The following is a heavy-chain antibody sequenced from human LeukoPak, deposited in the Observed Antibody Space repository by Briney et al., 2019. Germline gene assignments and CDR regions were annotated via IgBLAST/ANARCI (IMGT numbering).Heavy chain of an antibody. CDR2: IYYSGST. D-gene: IGHD3-10*01. Sequence: SETLSLTCTVSGGSISSYYWSWIRQPPGKGLEWIGYIYYSGSTNYNPSLKSRVTISVDTSKNQFSLKLSSVTAADTAVYYCARLDYLRGAQARPDYYYYYYYMDVWGKGTTVTISS. CDR3: ARLDYLRGAQARPDYYYYYYYMDV. CDR1: GGSISSYY. V-gene: IGHV4-59*01. J-gene: IGHJ6*03.